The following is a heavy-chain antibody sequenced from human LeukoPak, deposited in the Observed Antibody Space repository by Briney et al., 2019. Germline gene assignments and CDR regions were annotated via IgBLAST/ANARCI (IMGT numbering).Heavy chain of an antibody. V-gene: IGHV3-49*04. CDR1: GFTFGDYA. CDR2: IRSKAYGGTI. CDR3: TRGPIQLWIHNAMDV. D-gene: IGHD5-18*01. Sequence: GSLILSCTTSGFTFGDYAMSWVRQAPGKGPEWVGFIRSKAYGGTIEYAASVKGRFTISRDDSKSIAYLQMNSLKIEDTALYYCTRGPIQLWIHNAMDVWGQGTTVTVSS. J-gene: IGHJ6*02.